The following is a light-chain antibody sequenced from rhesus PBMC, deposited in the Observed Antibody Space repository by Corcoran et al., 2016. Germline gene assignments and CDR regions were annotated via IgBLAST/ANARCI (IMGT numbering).Light chain of an antibody. V-gene: IGKV3-10*01. CDR1: QSVSSY. Sequence: QVILTQSPATLSLSPGERATLSCRASQSVSSYLAWYQQKPGQAPRLLICGAPSRATGIPDRFSGSGSGTDFSLTIGSREPEDVRVYHCYQHSSGFTFGPGTKLDIK. CDR2: GAP. J-gene: IGKJ3*01. CDR3: YQHSSGFT.